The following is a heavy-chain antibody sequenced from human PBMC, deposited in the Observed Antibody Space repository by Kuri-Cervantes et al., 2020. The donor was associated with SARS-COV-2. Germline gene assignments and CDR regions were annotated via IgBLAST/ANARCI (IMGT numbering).Heavy chain of an antibody. CDR1: GFTFSSYG. D-gene: IGHD4-11*01. CDR2: IWYDGSNK. V-gene: IGHV3-33*01. CDR3: ARCAFTDYSNYYYYYYYGMDV. J-gene: IGHJ6*02. Sequence: GESLKISCAASGFTFSSYGMHWVRQAPGKGLEWVAVIWYDGSNKYYADPVKGRFTISRDNSKNTLYLQMNSLRAEDTAVYYCARCAFTDYSNYYYYYYYGMDVWGQGTTVTVSS.